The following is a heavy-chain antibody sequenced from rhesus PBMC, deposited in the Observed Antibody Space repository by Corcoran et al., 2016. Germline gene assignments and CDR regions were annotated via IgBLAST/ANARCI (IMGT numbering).Heavy chain of an antibody. J-gene: IGHJ4*01. CDR2: IISAGSST. Sequence: EVQLVESGGGLAKPGGSLRLSCAASGFTFSSYWMHWVRQAPGKGLECISAIISAGSSTYYADSVKCRFTIYRENAKNTLYLQMDGLRAEDTAVYYCARVRAADIDYWGQGVLVTVSS. D-gene: IGHD6-25*01. CDR3: ARVRAADIDY. V-gene: IGHV3-14*01. CDR1: GFTFSSYW.